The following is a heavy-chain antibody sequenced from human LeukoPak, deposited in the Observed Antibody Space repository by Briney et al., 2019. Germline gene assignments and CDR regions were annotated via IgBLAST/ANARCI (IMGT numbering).Heavy chain of an antibody. D-gene: IGHD3-3*01. J-gene: IGHJ6*03. CDR2: IYYSGST. V-gene: IGHV4-59*01. CDR3: ARGCYDFWSGYLYYYYYMDV. CDR1: GGSISSYY. Sequence: PSETLSLTCTVSGGSISSYYWSWIRQPPGEGLEWIGYIYYSGSTNYNPSLKSRVTISVDTSKNQFSLKLSSVTAADTAVYYCARGCYDFWSGYLYYYYYMDVWGKGTTVTVSS.